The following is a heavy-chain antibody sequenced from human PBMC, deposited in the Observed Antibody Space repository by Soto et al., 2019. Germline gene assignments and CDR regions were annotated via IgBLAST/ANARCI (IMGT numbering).Heavy chain of an antibody. Sequence: EVQVLESGGGLVQPGGSLRLSCAASGFTFRTNAMHWVRQAPGKGLEWVSGISGSGGTTYYADSVKGRFDISRDNSRNTLSLQMNSLRAEDTAVYYCAKGYDILTAFLDYWGQGTLVTVSS. CDR1: GFTFRTNA. J-gene: IGHJ4*02. CDR2: ISGSGGTT. D-gene: IGHD3-9*01. CDR3: AKGYDILTAFLDY. V-gene: IGHV3-23*01.